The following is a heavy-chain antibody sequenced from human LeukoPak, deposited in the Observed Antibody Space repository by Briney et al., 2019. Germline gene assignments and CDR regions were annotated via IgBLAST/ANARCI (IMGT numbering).Heavy chain of an antibody. CDR1: GFTFSNYA. CDR3: ARGTGDGRHAFDI. CDR2: ISYDGSNK. Sequence: PGGSLRLSCAASGFTFSNYAMHWVRQAPGKGLEWVALISYDGSNKYYADSVKGRFTISRDNSKNTLYLQMNSLRAEDTAVYFCARGTGDGRHAFDIWGQGTMVTVSS. D-gene: IGHD7-27*01. V-gene: IGHV3-30-3*01. J-gene: IGHJ3*02.